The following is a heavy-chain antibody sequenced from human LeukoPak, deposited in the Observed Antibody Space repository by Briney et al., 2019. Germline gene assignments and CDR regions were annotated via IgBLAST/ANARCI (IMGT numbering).Heavy chain of an antibody. V-gene: IGHV1-69*05. D-gene: IGHD2-2*02. CDR2: IIPIFGTA. CDR1: GGTFSSYA. J-gene: IGHJ5*02. Sequence: EASVKVSCKASGGTFSSYAISWVRQAPGQGLEWLGGIIPIFGTANYAQKFQGRVTITTDESTSTAYMELSSLRSEDTAVYYWARGGGSYCSSTSCHREFDPWGQGTLVTVSS. CDR3: ARGGGSYCSSTSCHREFDP.